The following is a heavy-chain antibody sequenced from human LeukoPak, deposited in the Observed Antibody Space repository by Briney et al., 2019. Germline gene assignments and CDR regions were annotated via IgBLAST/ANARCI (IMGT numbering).Heavy chain of an antibody. Sequence: PGGSLRLSCAASGFTFSSYEMNWVRQAPGKGLEWVSYISSSGSTIYYADSVKGRFTISRDNAKNSLYLQMNSLRAEDTAVYYCARTTMDLPLEYFQHWGQGTLVTVSS. D-gene: IGHD5-18*01. J-gene: IGHJ1*01. V-gene: IGHV3-48*03. CDR3: ARTTMDLPLEYFQH. CDR2: ISSSGSTI. CDR1: GFTFSSYE.